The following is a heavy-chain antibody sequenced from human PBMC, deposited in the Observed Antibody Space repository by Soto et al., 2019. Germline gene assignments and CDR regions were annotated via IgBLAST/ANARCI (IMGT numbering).Heavy chain of an antibody. D-gene: IGHD6-19*01. Sequence: PGGSLRLSCAPSGFTVSSNYMSWVRQAPGKGLEWVSVIYSGGSTYYADSVKGRFTISRHNSKNTLYLQMNSLRAEDTAVYYCAKASRIAVAGTASYFQHWGQGTLVTVSS. CDR3: AKASRIAVAGTASYFQH. CDR1: GFTVSSNY. V-gene: IGHV3-53*01. CDR2: IYSGGST. J-gene: IGHJ1*01.